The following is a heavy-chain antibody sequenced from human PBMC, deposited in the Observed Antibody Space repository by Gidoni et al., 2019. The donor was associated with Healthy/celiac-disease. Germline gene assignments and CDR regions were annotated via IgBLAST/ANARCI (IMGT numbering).Heavy chain of an antibody. CDR3: ARHGSDGYNRGAFYWYFDL. CDR1: GGSISTSSYY. V-gene: IGHV4-39*01. J-gene: IGHJ2*01. Sequence: QLQLQESGPGLAKPSETLSLTCTVSGGSISTSSYYWGWIRQPPGKGLEWIGSIYYSGSTYYNPSLKSRVTISVDTSKNQFSLKLSSVTAADTAVYYCARHGSDGYNRGAFYWYFDLWGRGTLVTVSS. D-gene: IGHD5-12*01. CDR2: IYYSGST.